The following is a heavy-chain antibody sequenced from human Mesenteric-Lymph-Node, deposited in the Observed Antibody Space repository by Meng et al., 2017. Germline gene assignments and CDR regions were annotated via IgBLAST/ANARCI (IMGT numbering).Heavy chain of an antibody. CDR3: ARDVQRPGSVGYPEWGY. V-gene: IGHV1-2*06. J-gene: IGHJ4*02. CDR1: GYTFTGYY. CDR2: INPKSGGT. D-gene: IGHD5-18*01. Sequence: ASVKVSCKASGYTFTGYYVHWVRQAPGQGLEWMGRINPKSGGTDYAQSFQGRVTLTTDTSIRTAYVELSSLRPDDTAAYYCARDVQRPGSVGYPEWGYWGQGTLVTVSS.